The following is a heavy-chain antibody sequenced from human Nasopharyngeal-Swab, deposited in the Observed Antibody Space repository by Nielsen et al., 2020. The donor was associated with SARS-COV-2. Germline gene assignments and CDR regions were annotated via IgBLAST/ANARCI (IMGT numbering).Heavy chain of an antibody. V-gene: IGHV3-15*01. D-gene: IGHD2-21*02. CDR2: IKSKTDGGTT. J-gene: IGHJ6*02. Sequence: VGQAPGKGLEWFGRIKSKTDGGTTDYAAPVKGRFTISRDDSKNTLYLQMNSLKTEDTAVYYCTTDLAYCGGDCYSPYYYGMDVWGQGTTVTVSS. CDR3: TTDLAYCGGDCYSPYYYGMDV.